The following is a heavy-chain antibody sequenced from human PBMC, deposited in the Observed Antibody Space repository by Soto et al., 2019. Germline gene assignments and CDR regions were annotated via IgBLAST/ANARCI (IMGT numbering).Heavy chain of an antibody. CDR3: ARDPGDHDASDI. V-gene: IGHV3-7*01. CDR2: IKQDGSEK. Sequence: EVQLVETGGGFVQPGGSLRLTCAAPGFTFSSYWMSCVRQAPGKGLEWVANIKQDGSEKYYVDSVKGRFTISRDNAKNSLYLQMNCLRVQATVVYYCARDPGDHDASDIWGQGTMVTVSS. J-gene: IGHJ3*02. CDR1: GFTFSSYW. D-gene: IGHD4-17*01.